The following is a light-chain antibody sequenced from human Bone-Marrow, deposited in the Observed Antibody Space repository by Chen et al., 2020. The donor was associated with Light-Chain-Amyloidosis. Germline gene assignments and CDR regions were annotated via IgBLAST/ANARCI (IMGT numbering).Light chain of an antibody. CDR2: STN. V-gene: IGLV8-61*01. J-gene: IGLJ3*02. Sequence: QTVLTQEPSFSVSPAVTVSLTCALSSGSVSTNYYPAWYQHTPGQAPRTLIYSTNTRSSGVPDRFYGSILGNKAALTITGAQADDESDYYCVLYVGSGIWVFGGGTKLTVL. CDR3: VLYVGSGIWV. CDR1: SGSVSTNYY.